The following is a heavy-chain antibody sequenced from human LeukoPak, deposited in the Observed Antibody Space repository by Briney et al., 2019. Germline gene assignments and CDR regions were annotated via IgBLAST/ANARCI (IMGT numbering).Heavy chain of an antibody. V-gene: IGHV4-59*08. Sequence: GSLRLSCAASGFTFDDYGMSWVRQAPGKGLEWIGTIYYSGATYYNPSLRSRVAVSVDTSKNQFSLKVDSMTATDTAVYFCARQGRNYNILGGAKNDFDPWGQGTLVTVSS. CDR2: IYYSGAT. J-gene: IGHJ5*02. CDR3: ARQGRNYNILGGAKNDFDP. D-gene: IGHD3-9*01. CDR1: GFTFDDYG.